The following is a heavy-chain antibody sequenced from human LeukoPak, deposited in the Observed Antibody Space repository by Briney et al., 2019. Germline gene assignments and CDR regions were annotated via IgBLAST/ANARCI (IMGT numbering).Heavy chain of an antibody. CDR1: GFTFSSYA. CDR2: ISYDGSNK. D-gene: IGHD6-19*01. CDR3: AKLPESGWPDFDY. J-gene: IGHJ4*02. V-gene: IGHV3-30-3*02. Sequence: PGGSLRLSCAASGFTFSSYAMHWVRQAPGKGLEWVAVISYDGSNKYYADSVKGRFTISRDNSKNTLYLQMNSLRAEDTAVYYCAKLPESGWPDFDYWGQGTLVTVSS.